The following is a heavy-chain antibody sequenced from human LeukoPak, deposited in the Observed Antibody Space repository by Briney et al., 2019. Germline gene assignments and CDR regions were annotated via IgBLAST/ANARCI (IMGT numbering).Heavy chain of an antibody. CDR3: ARDRYYGMDV. J-gene: IGHJ6*02. Sequence: PGGSLRLSCAASGITFSIYWMHWVRQAPGKGLVWVSRINSDGSSTRYADSVEGRFTISRDNAKNTLYLQMNSLRAEDTAVYYCARDRYYGMDVWGQGTTVTVSS. CDR2: INSDGSST. CDR1: GITFSIYW. V-gene: IGHV3-74*01.